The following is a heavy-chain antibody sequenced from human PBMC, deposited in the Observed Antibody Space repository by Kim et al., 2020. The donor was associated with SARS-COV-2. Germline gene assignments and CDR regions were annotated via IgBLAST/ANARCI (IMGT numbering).Heavy chain of an antibody. CDR3: VRDWPPL. Sequence: TSGSTNYNPSLKSRVTMSVDTSKNQFSLKLSSVTAADTAVYYCVRDWPPLWGQGTTVTVSS. CDR2: TSGST. J-gene: IGHJ6*02. V-gene: IGHV4-4*07.